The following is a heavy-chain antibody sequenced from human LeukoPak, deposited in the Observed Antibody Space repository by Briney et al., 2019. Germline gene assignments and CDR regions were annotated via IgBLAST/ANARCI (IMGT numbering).Heavy chain of an antibody. D-gene: IGHD3-22*01. J-gene: IGHJ4*02. CDR1: GGSFSGYY. CDR2: INHSGST. Sequence: PSETLSLTCAVYGGSFSGYYWSWIRQPPGKGLEWIGEINHSGSTNYNPSLKSRVTISVDTSKNQFSLKPSSVTAADTAVYYCARGASPYYYDSSGYSYWGQGTLVTVSS. CDR3: ARGASPYYYDSSGYSY. V-gene: IGHV4-34*01.